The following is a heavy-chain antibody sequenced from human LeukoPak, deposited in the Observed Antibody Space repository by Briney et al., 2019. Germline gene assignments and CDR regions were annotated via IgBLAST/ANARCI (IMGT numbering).Heavy chain of an antibody. CDR2: IKGDESSI. CDR1: AFTFSSYW. CDR3: VRRALYMYYFDY. D-gene: IGHD3-10*01. J-gene: IGHJ4*02. V-gene: IGHV3-74*01. Sequence: GGSLRLSCAASAFTFSSYWMHWVRQAPGKGLEWVSRIKGDESSINYADSVEGRFTISRDNAKNTVYLHLNSLRVEDTAVYYCVRRALYMYYFDYWGQGTLVTVSS.